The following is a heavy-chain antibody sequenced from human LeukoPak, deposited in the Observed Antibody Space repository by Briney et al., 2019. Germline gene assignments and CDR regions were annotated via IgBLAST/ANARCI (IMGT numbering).Heavy chain of an antibody. CDR2: ITGSGGST. CDR3: TGGGWSTDAFDI. D-gene: IGHD6-19*01. CDR1: GFTFSNYA. J-gene: IGHJ3*02. Sequence: GESLRLSCAASGFTFSNYAMSWVRQAPGKGLEWVSGITGSGGSTTYADSVKGRFTISRDNSKNTLYLQMSSLRAEDTAVYYCTGGGWSTDAFDIWGQGTMVTVS. V-gene: IGHV3-23*01.